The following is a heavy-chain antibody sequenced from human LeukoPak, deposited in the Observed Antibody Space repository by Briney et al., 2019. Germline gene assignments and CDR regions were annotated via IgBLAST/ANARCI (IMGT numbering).Heavy chain of an antibody. V-gene: IGHV4-34*01. D-gene: IGHD3-22*01. CDR2: INHSGST. CDR3: ARARLIPYYFDY. CDR1: GGSFSGYY. J-gene: IGHJ4*02. Sequence: PSETLSLTCAVYGGSFSGYYWSWIRQPPGEGLEWIGEINHSGSTNYNPSLKSRVTISVDTSKNQFSLKLSSVTAADTAVYYCARARLIPYYFDYWGQGTLVTVSS.